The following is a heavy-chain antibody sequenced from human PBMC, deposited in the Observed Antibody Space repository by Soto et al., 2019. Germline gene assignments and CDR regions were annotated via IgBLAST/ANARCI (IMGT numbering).Heavy chain of an antibody. CDR2: MNPNSGDT. J-gene: IGHJ5*02. D-gene: IGHD2-8*01. Sequence: ASVKVSCKASGYTFTDYYLDWVRQAPGQGLEWMGWMNPNSGDTSYAQKFQGRVAMTRDTSTNTAYLELSRLRSDDTAIYYCAREGFCTKGVCHHWFDPWGQGTPVTVSS. CDR1: GYTFTDYY. CDR3: AREGFCTKGVCHHWFDP. V-gene: IGHV1-2*02.